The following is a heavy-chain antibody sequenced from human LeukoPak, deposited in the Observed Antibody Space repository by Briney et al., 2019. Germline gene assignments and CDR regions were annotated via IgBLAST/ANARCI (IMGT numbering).Heavy chain of an antibody. D-gene: IGHD3-3*01. CDR2: INPSGGST. CDR3: ARDPIAAWSSPPFDY. V-gene: IGHV1-46*01. Sequence: GASVKVSCKASGYTFTSYYMHWVRQAPGQGLEWMGIINPSGGSTSYAQKFQGRVTMTRDTSTSTVYMELSSLRSEDTAVYYCARDPIAAWSSPPFDYWGQGTLVTDSS. CDR1: GYTFTSYY. J-gene: IGHJ4*02.